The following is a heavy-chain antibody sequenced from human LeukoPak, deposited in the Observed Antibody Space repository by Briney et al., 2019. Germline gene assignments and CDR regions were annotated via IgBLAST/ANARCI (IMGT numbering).Heavy chain of an antibody. CDR3: AKTADYYGSGSYYSYRFGFDI. CDR2: IRYDGSNK. J-gene: IGHJ3*02. D-gene: IGHD3-10*01. CDR1: GFTFSSYG. V-gene: IGHV3-30*02. Sequence: PGGSLRLSCAASGFTFSSYGMHWVRQAPGKGLEWVAFIRYDGSNKYYADSVKGRFTISRDNSKNTLYLQMNSLRAEDTAVYYCAKTADYYGSGSYYSYRFGFDIWGQGTMVTVSS.